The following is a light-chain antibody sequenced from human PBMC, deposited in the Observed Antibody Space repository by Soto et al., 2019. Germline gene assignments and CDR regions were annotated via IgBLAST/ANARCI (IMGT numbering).Light chain of an antibody. V-gene: IGKV3-11*01. CDR2: DAS. CDR1: QSVSSY. Sequence: EIVLTQSPATLSLSPGERATLSCRASQSVSSYLAWYQQKPGQAPRLLIYDASNRATGIPARFSGNGSGTYFTLTISSLEPVDFAVSYCQQRSNWPRTLGQGTEVDLK. J-gene: IGKJ1*01. CDR3: QQRSNWPRT.